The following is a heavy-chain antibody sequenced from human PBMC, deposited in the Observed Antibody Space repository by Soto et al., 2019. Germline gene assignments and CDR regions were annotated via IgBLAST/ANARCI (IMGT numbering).Heavy chain of an antibody. V-gene: IGHV3-30-3*01. D-gene: IGHD3-22*01. J-gene: IGHJ4*02. CDR3: ARDLTRYYYDSSGYYYGKGFDY. Sequence: GGSLRLSCAASGFTFSSYAMHWVRQAPGKGLEWVAVISYDGSNKYYADSVKGRFTISRDNSKNTLYLQMNSLRAEDTAVYYCARDLTRYYYDSSGYYYGKGFDYWGQGTLVTAPQ. CDR2: ISYDGSNK. CDR1: GFTFSSYA.